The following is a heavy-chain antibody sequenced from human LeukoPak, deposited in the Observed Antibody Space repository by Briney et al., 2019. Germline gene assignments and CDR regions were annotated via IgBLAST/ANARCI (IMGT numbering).Heavy chain of an antibody. D-gene: IGHD3-22*01. CDR2: IYYSGSP. CDR1: GGSLSSSSYY. CDR3: ARLLFDSRGYYYFDY. V-gene: IGHV4-39*01. J-gene: IGHJ4*02. Sequence: SETLSLTCTVSGGSLSSSSYYWGWIRQPPGKGLEWIGSIYYSGSPYDNPSLKSRVTVSVDPSKNQFTLKLYSVTAADTAVYYCARLLFDSRGYYYFDYWGQGTLVTVSS.